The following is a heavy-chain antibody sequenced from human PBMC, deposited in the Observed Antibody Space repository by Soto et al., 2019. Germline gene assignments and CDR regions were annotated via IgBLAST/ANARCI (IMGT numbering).Heavy chain of an antibody. D-gene: IGHD3-16*02. J-gene: IGHJ5*02. CDR3: ARNNNQSKYRNTLPYRWFDP. CDR1: GGSISSYY. Sequence: SETLSLTCTVSGGSISSYYWSWIRQPPGKGLEWIGDIYYSGSTNYNPSLKSRVTISVDTSKNQFSLKLSSVTAADTAVYYCARNNNQSKYRNTLPYRWFDPWGQGTRVTVS. CDR2: IYYSGST. V-gene: IGHV4-59*01.